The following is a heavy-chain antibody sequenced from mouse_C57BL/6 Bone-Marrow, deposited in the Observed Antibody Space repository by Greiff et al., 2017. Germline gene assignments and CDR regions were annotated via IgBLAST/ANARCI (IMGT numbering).Heavy chain of an antibody. CDR2: IWSGGST. D-gene: IGHD1-1*01. Sequence: VQLVESGPGLVQPSQSLSITCTVSGFSLTSYGVHWVRQSPGKGLEWLGVIWSGGSTDYNAAFISRLSITKDNSKSKVCFKMKSLQADDTAIYYCARSAVYGSSYAYAMDYWGQGTSVTVSS. J-gene: IGHJ4*01. CDR1: GFSLTSYG. CDR3: ARSAVYGSSYAYAMDY. V-gene: IGHV2-2*01.